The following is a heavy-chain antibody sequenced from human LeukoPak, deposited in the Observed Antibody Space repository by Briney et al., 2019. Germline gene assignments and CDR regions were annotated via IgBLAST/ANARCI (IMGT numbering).Heavy chain of an antibody. J-gene: IGHJ4*02. D-gene: IGHD6-6*01. CDR3: ARGPNSNWSGLDF. CDR1: GFTVSSNY. CDR2: IYSGGST. V-gene: IGHV3-53*01. Sequence: PGGSLRLSCAASGFTVSSNYMSWVRQAPGKGLEWVSVIYSGGSTYYADSVKGRFTISRDNSKNTLYLQMNSLRAEDTAVYYCARGPNSNWSGLDFWGQGTLLTVSS.